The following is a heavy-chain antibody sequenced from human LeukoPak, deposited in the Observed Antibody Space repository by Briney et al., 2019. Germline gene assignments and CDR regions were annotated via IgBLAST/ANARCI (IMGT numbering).Heavy chain of an antibody. D-gene: IGHD3-22*01. Sequence: GGSLRLSCAASGFIFSTYGMHWVRQAPGKGLEWVAFMRSAGSDKYYADSVKGRFTISRDNSKNTLYLQMNSLRAEDTAVYYCAKHDSSSYFWGQGALVTVSS. CDR1: GFIFSTYG. J-gene: IGHJ4*02. CDR3: AKHDSSSYF. CDR2: MRSAGSDK. V-gene: IGHV3-30*02.